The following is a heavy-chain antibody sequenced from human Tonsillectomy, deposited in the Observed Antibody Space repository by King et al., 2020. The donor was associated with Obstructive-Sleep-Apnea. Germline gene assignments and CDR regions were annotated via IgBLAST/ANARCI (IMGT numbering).Heavy chain of an antibody. CDR1: GYSFTTYW. J-gene: IGHJ3*02. D-gene: IGHD1-26*01. Sequence: VQLVESGAEVKKPGESLKISCKSSGYSFTTYWIAWVRQMPGKGLEWMGIIYPGDSDTRYSPSFQGQVTISAEKSISTAYLQWSSLKASDSAMYYCARRSSGSYPGDAFDIWGQGTMVTVSS. CDR3: ARRSSGSYPGDAFDI. V-gene: IGHV5-51*01. CDR2: IYPGDSDT.